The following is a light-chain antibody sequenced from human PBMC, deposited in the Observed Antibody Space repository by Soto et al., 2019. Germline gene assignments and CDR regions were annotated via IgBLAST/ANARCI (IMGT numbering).Light chain of an antibody. Sequence: LTQPPSASGSPGQSVTISCTGTSGDIGGYDYVSWYQQHPGKAPKLMIYEVTKRPLGVPDRFSGSKSGNTASLTVSGLQAEDEADYYCSSYAGSNNPYVFGTGTKVTVL. J-gene: IGLJ1*01. CDR1: SGDIGGYDY. V-gene: IGLV2-8*01. CDR2: EVT. CDR3: SSYAGSNNPYV.